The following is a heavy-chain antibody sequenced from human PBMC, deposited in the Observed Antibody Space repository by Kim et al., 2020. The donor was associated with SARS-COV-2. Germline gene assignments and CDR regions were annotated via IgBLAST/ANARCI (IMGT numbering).Heavy chain of an antibody. Sequence: KSRVTVSVDTAKNQFSLKLSSVTAADTAVYYCARGPHGDSSSWYFNWFDPWGQGTLVTVSS. CDR3: ARGPHGDSSSWYFNWFDP. J-gene: IGHJ5*02. V-gene: IGHV4-34*01. D-gene: IGHD6-13*01.